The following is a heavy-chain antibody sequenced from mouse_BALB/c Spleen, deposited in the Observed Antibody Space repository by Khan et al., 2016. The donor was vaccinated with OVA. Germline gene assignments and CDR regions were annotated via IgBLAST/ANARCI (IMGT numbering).Heavy chain of an antibody. Sequence: EVQLQESGPSLVKPSQTLSLTCSVTGDSITSGFWNWFRKFPGNKFEYLGYITYSGNTYYNPSLKSRISITRDTSKSQYYLQLNSVTTEDTATYYCARSYGRWAMDYWGQGTSVTVSS. CDR2: ITYSGNT. CDR3: ARSYGRWAMDY. D-gene: IGHD1-1*01. J-gene: IGHJ4*01. V-gene: IGHV3-8*02. CDR1: GDSITSGF.